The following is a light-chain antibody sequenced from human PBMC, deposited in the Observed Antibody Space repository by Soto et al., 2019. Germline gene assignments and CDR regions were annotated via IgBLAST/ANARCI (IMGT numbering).Light chain of an antibody. V-gene: IGKV3-15*01. CDR2: GAS. J-gene: IGKJ1*01. CDR1: QTINNN. CDR3: QKYNSAPQT. Sequence: VMTQAPATLSVSPGERATLSCRASQTINNNVAWYQLKDGQVPRLLIYGASTRATDIPARFSGSGSGTEFTLTISSLQPEDVATYFCQKYNSAPQTFGQGTKVDIK.